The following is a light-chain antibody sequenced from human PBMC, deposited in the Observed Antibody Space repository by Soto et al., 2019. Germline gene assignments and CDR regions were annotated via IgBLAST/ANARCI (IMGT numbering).Light chain of an antibody. CDR2: EVS. CDR3: SSYAGNKKYV. CDR1: SSDVGAYNF. Sequence: QSALTQPPSASGSPGQSVTISCTGTSSDVGAYNFVSWYQQHPGKAPKLIIYEVSQRPSGVPDRFSGSKSGSTASLTVSGLQADDEADYYCSSYAGNKKYVFGTGTKLTVL. V-gene: IGLV2-8*01. J-gene: IGLJ1*01.